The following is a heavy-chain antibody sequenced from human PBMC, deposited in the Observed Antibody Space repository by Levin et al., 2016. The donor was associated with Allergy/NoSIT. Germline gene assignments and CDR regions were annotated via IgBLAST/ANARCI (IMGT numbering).Heavy chain of an antibody. D-gene: IGHD2-15*01. Sequence: WIRQPPGKGLEWIGEINHSGSTNYNPSLKSRVTISVDTSKNQFSLKLSSVTAADTAVYYCARGWNKKFGSRNVYCSGGSCYSRLWRDAFDIWGQGTMVTVSS. CDR3: ARGWNKKFGSRNVYCSGGSCYSRLWRDAFDI. J-gene: IGHJ3*02. CDR2: INHSGST. V-gene: IGHV4-34*01.